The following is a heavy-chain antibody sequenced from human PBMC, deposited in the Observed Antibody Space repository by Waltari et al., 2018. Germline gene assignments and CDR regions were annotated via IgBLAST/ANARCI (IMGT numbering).Heavy chain of an antibody. CDR2: IIPIFGTA. CDR3: ARVIAKLSQPTVHKYNWFDP. CDR1: GGTFSSYA. J-gene: IGHJ5*02. V-gene: IGHV1-69*12. Sequence: QVQLVQSGAEVKKPGSSVKVSCKASGGTFSSYAISWVRQAPGQGLGWMGGIIPIFGTANYAQKFQGRVTITADESTSTAYMELSSLRSEDTAVYYCARVIAKLSQPTVHKYNWFDPWGQGTLVTVSS. D-gene: IGHD6-13*01.